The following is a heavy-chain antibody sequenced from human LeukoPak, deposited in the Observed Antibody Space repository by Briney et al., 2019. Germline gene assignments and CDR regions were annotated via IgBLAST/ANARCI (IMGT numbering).Heavy chain of an antibody. CDR3: ATELGSYSGAFDI. CDR1: GYTLTELS. V-gene: IGHV1-24*01. CDR2: FDPEDGET. Sequence: GASVKVSCKVSGYTLTELSMHWVRQAPGKGLEWMGGFDPEDGETIYARKFQGRVTMTEDTSTDTAYMELGSLRSEDTAVYYCATELGSYSGAFDIWGQGTMVTVSS. J-gene: IGHJ3*02. D-gene: IGHD1-26*01.